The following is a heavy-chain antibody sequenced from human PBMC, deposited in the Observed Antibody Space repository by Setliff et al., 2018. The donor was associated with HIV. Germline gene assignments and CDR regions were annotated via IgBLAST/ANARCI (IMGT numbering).Heavy chain of an antibody. Sequence: SETLSLTCTVSGGSISSEDYYWTWVRQPAGKTLEWIGRTSVSGSATYNPSLKSRVTISIATSKGQFSLRLHSVTAADTAVYYCARVPVAGTARGVFDIWGQGTMVTVSS. D-gene: IGHD6-19*01. V-gene: IGHV4-61*02. CDR1: GGSISSEDYY. J-gene: IGHJ3*02. CDR3: ARVPVAGTARGVFDI. CDR2: TSVSGSA.